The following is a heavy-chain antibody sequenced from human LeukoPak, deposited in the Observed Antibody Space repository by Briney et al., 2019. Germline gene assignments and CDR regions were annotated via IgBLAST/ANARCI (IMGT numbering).Heavy chain of an antibody. CDR2: ISGSGGST. CDR1: GFTFSSYA. Sequence: GGSLRLSCAASGFTFSSYAMSWVRQAPGKGLEWVSAISGSGGSTYCADSVKGRFTISRDNSKNTLYLQMNSLRAEDTAVYYCAKGIVGATRKINFFDYWGQGTLVTVSS. D-gene: IGHD1-26*01. V-gene: IGHV3-23*01. CDR3: AKGIVGATRKINFFDY. J-gene: IGHJ4*02.